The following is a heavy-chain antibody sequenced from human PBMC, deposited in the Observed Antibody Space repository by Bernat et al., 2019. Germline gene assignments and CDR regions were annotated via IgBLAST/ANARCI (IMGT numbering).Heavy chain of an antibody. CDR1: GYSFTNYW. Sequence: EVQLVQSGAEVKKPGESLKISCKGSGYSFTNYWIGWVRQMPGKGLEWMGTIYPDDSDTRYSPSFQGQVTISADKSISTAYLQWSSLKAADTAMYYCARHGVVAATISQIDYWGQGTLVTVSS. J-gene: IGHJ4*02. CDR3: ARHGVVAATISQIDY. CDR2: IYPDDSDT. V-gene: IGHV5-51*01. D-gene: IGHD2-15*01.